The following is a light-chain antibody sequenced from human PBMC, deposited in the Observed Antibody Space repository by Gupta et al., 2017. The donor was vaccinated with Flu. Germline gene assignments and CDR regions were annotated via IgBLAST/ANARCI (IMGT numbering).Light chain of an antibody. J-gene: IGLJ3*02. V-gene: IGLV2-11*01. CDR2: DVS. CDR3: GSDACTGIWV. CDR1: TSDVDDDNS. Sequence: VTITCTGTTSDVDDDNSVVQYHNHAGNALRLIVYDVSNRASGVTDRFSGSKSVNTASLTISVLQTEDESDYYAGSDACTGIWVFGGGSKLTVL.